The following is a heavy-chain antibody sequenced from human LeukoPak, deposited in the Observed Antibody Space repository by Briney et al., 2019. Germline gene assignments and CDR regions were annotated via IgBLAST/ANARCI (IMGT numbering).Heavy chain of an antibody. CDR2: ISYDGSNK. CDR3: ARDPTTVTTLGFIDY. CDR1: GFTFSSYA. Sequence: GGSLRLSCAASGFTFSSYAMHWVRQAPGKGLEWVAVISYDGSNKYYADSVKGRFTISRGNSKNTLYLQMNSLRAEDTAVYYCARDPTTVTTLGFIDYWGQGTLVTVSS. J-gene: IGHJ4*02. D-gene: IGHD4-17*01. V-gene: IGHV3-30*04.